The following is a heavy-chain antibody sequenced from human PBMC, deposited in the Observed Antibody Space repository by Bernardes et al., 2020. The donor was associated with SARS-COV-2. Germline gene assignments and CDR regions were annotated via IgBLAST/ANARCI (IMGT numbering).Heavy chain of an antibody. J-gene: IGHJ4*02. D-gene: IGHD3-22*01. CDR2: MNPDSGHT. V-gene: IGHV1-8*01. CDR1: GYTFTSHE. CDR3: ARVSSYDSVIYFYDLDF. Sequence: ASVKVSCKASGYTFTSHEINWVRQAPGQGLEWLGWMNPDSGHTGSPQNFRGRITMTRDTSITTAYMELSSLGPEDTAVYYCARVSSYDSVIYFYDLDFWGQGTLVTVSS.